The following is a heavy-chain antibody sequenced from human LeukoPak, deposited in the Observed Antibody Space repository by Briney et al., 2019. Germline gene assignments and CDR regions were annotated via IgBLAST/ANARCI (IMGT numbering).Heavy chain of an antibody. J-gene: IGHJ4*02. D-gene: IGHD1-20*01. CDR2: ISSSSSPI. V-gene: IGHV3-48*02. Sequence: GGSLRLSCAVSGFIFSNYNMNWVRQAPGKGLEWLSYISSSSSPIYYADSVKGRFTISRDNAKNSLYLQMNSLRDEDTGVYYCARVNWNDVGSFDYWGQGTLVTVSS. CDR3: ARVNWNDVGSFDY. CDR1: GFIFSNYN.